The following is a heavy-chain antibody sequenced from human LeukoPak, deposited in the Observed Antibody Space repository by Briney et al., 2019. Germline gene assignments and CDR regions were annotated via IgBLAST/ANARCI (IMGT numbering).Heavy chain of an antibody. CDR3: ARGLDLFDY. CDR1: GYTFTSHF. D-gene: IGHD1-1*01. CDR2: INPRGGST. V-gene: IGHV1-46*01. J-gene: IGHJ4*02. Sequence: GASVKVSCKASGYTFTSHFMHWVRQAPGQGLEWMGIINPRGGSTSYTQKFQGRVTMTRDTSTSTAYMELSRLRSDDTAVYYCARGLDLFDYWGQGALVTVSS.